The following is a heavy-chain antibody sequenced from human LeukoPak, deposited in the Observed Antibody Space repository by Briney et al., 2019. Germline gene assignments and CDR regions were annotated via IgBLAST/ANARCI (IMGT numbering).Heavy chain of an antibody. Sequence: SETLSLTCTVSGGSISSSSYYWGWIRQPPGKGLEWIGSIYYSGSTYYNPSLKSRVTISVDTSKNQFSLKLSSVTAADTAVYYCARDESWNYSFDYWGQGTLVTVSS. CDR3: ARDESWNYSFDY. V-gene: IGHV4-39*07. J-gene: IGHJ4*02. CDR1: GGSISSSSYY. D-gene: IGHD1-7*01. CDR2: IYYSGST.